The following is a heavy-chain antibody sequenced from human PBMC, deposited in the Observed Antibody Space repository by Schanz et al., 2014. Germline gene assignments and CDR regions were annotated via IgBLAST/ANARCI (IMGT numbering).Heavy chain of an antibody. Sequence: EQVLESGGGFVQPGGSLRLSCATSGFTFTTFAMTWVRQAPGKGLEWVSGISDRGDGTNYGDSVRGRFTISRDNSKSSLYLHMHSLRPEDTAFYFCTKDSGLTYFDSWGQGTLVTVSS. CDR1: GFTFTTFA. CDR2: ISDRGDGT. J-gene: IGHJ4*02. D-gene: IGHD6-25*01. CDR3: TKDSGLTYFDS. V-gene: IGHV3-23*01.